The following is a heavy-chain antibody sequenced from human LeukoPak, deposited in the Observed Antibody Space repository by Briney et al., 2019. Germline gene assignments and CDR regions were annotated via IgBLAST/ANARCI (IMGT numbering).Heavy chain of an antibody. D-gene: IGHD4-17*01. CDR2: IKPNSGGA. V-gene: IGHV1-2*02. CDR3: ASAESHDYGET. Sequence: WMGWIKPNSGGAQYAQRFRGRVTMTRDTSITTAYMELTGLRSDDTAVYFCASAESHDYGETWGLGTLVTVSS. J-gene: IGHJ4*02.